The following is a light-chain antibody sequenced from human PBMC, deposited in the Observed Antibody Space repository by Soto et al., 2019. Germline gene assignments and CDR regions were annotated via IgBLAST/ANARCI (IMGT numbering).Light chain of an antibody. J-gene: IGKJ4*01. CDR2: KAS. CDR3: QQYNTSSLT. Sequence: DIPMTQSPSTLSASVGDRVTITCRASQSISTWLACYQQKPGKAPKLLIYKASSLESGVPSRFRGSGSGTVFALTISSLQPDDFATYYCQQYNTSSLTFGGGTKVEIK. V-gene: IGKV1-5*03. CDR1: QSISTW.